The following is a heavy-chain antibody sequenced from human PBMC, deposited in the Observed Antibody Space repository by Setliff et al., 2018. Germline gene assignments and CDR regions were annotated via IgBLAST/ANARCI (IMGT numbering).Heavy chain of an antibody. D-gene: IGHD2-2*01. CDR3: ARDRDQLLSGGYYYYMDV. CDR2: ISAYNGNT. V-gene: IGHV1-18*01. J-gene: IGHJ6*03. CDR1: GYTFTSYG. Sequence: ASVKVSCKASGYTFTSYGISWVRQAPGQGLEWMGWISAYNGNTNYAQKFQGRVTITADESTSTAYMELSSLRSEDTAVYYCARDRDQLLSGGYYYYMDVWGKGTTVTVSS.